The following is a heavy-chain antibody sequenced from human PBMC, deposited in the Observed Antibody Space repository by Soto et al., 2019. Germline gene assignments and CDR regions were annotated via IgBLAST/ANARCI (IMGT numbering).Heavy chain of an antibody. Sequence: SETLSLTCTVSNGSISTYYWSWVRQAPGKGLEWIGYVYYSGTTNYNPSLKSRVTISVDTSKNQFSLKLKSVTAADTAVYYCAKDYLWTGFDPWGQGTLVTVSS. CDR2: VYYSGTT. CDR1: NGSISTYY. V-gene: IGHV4-59*01. D-gene: IGHD2-21*01. J-gene: IGHJ5*02. CDR3: AKDYLWTGFDP.